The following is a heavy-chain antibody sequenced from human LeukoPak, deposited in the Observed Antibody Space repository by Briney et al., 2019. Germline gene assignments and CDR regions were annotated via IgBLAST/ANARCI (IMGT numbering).Heavy chain of an antibody. D-gene: IGHD2-2*01. V-gene: IGHV1-8*01. J-gene: IGHJ6*03. CDR2: MNPNSGNT. CDR3: ARALCSSTSCYVRPHYYYYYYMDV. CDR1: GYTFTSYD. Sequence: ASVKVSCKASGYTFTSYDINWVRQAPGQGLEWMGWMNPNSGNTVYAQKFQGRVTMARNTSISTAYMELSSLRSEDTAVYYCARALCSSTSCYVRPHYYYYYYMDVWGKGTTVTVPS.